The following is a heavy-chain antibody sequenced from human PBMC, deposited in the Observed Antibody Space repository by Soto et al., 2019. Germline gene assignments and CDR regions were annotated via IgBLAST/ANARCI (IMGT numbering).Heavy chain of an antibody. Sequence: GESLKISCKGSGYSFTSYWIGWVRQMPGKGLEWMGIIYPGDSDTRYSPSFEGQVTISADKSISTAYLLWRSLKASETAMYYCARQLNWGADAFDVWGQGTMVTVSS. V-gene: IGHV5-51*01. J-gene: IGHJ3*01. CDR3: ARQLNWGADAFDV. CDR2: IYPGDSDT. CDR1: GYSFTSYW. D-gene: IGHD7-27*01.